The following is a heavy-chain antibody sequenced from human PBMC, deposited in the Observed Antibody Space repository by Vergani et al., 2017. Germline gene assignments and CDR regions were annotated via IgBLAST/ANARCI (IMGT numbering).Heavy chain of an antibody. CDR3: ARGGYCSSTSCYKGYFGY. J-gene: IGHJ4*02. CDR1: GFTFSSYG. V-gene: IGHV3-30*02. CDR2: IRYDGSNK. Sequence: QVQLVESGGGVVQPGGSLRLSCAASGFTFSSYGMHWVRQAPGKGLEWVAFIRYDGSNKYYADSVKGRFTISRDNSKNTLYLQMNSLRAEDTAVYYCARGGYCSSTSCYKGYFGYWGQGTLVTVSS. D-gene: IGHD2-2*02.